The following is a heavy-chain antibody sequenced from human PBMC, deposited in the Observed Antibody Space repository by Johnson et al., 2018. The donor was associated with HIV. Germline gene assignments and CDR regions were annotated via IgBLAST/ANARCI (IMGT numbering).Heavy chain of an antibody. CDR1: GFTFSSYG. D-gene: IGHD1-1*01. CDR3: AREELEPDVFDI. V-gene: IGHV3-30*19. CDR2: IWYDGSNK. J-gene: IGHJ3*02. Sequence: QVQLVESGGGVVQPGRSLRLSCAASGFTFSSYGIHWVRQAPGKGLEWVAVIWYDGSNKYYADSVKGRFTISRDNSKNTLYLQMNSLRAEDTAVYYCAREELEPDVFDIWGQGTMVTVSS.